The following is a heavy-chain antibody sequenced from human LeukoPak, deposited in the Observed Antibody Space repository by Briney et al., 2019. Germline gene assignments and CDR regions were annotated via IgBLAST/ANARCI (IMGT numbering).Heavy chain of an antibody. CDR2: IYKTGST. Sequence: SQTLSLTCTVSGDSITSGGYYWSWIRQRPGKGLEWIGYIYKTGSTYYNPSLKNRVTMSVDTSRNQFSLKVNSVTAADTAVYYCARDVLRWGQGTLVTVSS. J-gene: IGHJ4*02. CDR3: ARDVLR. V-gene: IGHV4-31*03. CDR1: GDSITSGGYY.